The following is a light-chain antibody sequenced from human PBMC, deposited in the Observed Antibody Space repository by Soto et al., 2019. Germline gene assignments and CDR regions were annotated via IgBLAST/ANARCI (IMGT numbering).Light chain of an antibody. Sequence: DIVLTQSPATLSLSPGERATLSCRASQSVSSYLAWYQQKPGQAPRLLIYDASNRATGIPARFSGSGSGTDFTLTISSLGPEDSAVYYCHKRIKWPRTFGQGTKLEIK. J-gene: IGKJ2*01. V-gene: IGKV3-11*01. CDR3: HKRIKWPRT. CDR2: DAS. CDR1: QSVSSY.